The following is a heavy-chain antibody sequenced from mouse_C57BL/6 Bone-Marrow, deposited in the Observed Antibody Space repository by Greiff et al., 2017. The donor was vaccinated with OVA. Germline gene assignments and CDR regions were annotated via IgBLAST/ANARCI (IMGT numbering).Heavy chain of an antibody. V-gene: IGHV14-4*01. D-gene: IGHD1-1*01. J-gene: IGHJ1*03. CDR1: GFNFKDDY. Sequence: EVQLQQSGAELVRPGASVKLSCTASGFNFKDDYMHWVKQRPEQGLEWIGWIDPENGDTAYASKVQGKATITADTSSNTAYLQLSSLTSEDTAVYYCTTLLRQGYFDVWGTGTTVTVAS. CDR3: TTLLRQGYFDV. CDR2: IDPENGDT.